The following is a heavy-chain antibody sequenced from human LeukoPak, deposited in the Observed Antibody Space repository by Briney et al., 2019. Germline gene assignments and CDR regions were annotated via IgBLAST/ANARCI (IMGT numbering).Heavy chain of an antibody. D-gene: IGHD2-2*01. CDR1: GGSISSYY. CDR2: IYTSGST. Sequence: PSETLSLTSTVSGGSISSYYWSWIRQPAGKGLEWIGRIYTSGSTNYNLSLKSRVTMSVDTSKNQFSLKLSSVTAADTAVYYCARELEPFYCSSTSCRNAPDYYYYMDVWGKGTTVTVSS. J-gene: IGHJ6*03. CDR3: ARELEPFYCSSTSCRNAPDYYYYMDV. V-gene: IGHV4-4*07.